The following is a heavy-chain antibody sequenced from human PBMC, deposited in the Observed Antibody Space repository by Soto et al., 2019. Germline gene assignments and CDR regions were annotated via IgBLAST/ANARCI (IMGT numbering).Heavy chain of an antibody. Sequence: SGPTLVNPTQALTLTCSFSGFSLTTVGMSVSWVRQPPGKALEWLALINWEDDKYYRPSLETRLTISKDTSTNRVLLTMTKFDPADTATYYCVRGEVPSTMLMFFHYWGQGALVTVS. J-gene: IGHJ4*02. D-gene: IGHD3-16*01. CDR3: VRGEVPSTMLMFFHY. V-gene: IGHV2-70*20. CDR1: GFSLTTVGMS. CDR2: INWEDDK.